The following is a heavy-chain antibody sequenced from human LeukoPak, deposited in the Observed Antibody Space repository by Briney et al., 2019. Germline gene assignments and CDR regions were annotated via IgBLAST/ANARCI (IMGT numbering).Heavy chain of an antibody. J-gene: IGHJ3*02. D-gene: IGHD5-18*01. CDR2: INPNSGGT. Sequence: ASVKVSCKASGYTFTGYYMHWVRQAPGQGLEWMGWINPNSGGTNYAQKFQGRVTMTRDTSISTAYMQMSTLRSDDTAVYYCARSRYSYGLVDFDIWGQGTIVTVSS. V-gene: IGHV1-2*02. CDR3: ARSRYSYGLVDFDI. CDR1: GYTFTGYY.